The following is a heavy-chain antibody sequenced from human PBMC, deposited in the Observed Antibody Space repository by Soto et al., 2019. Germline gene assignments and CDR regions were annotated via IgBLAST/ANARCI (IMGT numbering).Heavy chain of an antibody. Sequence: PSETLSIPCAVSGGSISGGGASWSWIRQPPGKGLEWIGYIYHSGSTYYNPSLKSRVTISVDRSKNQFSLKLSSVTAADTAVYDGAAGSTVRQPPIPLDFFDTWRQRSLDTVS. V-gene: IGHV4-30-2*01. D-gene: IGHD4-4*01. CDR1: GGSISGGGAS. CDR2: IYHSGST. CDR3: AAGSTVRQPPIPLDFFDT. J-gene: IGHJ3*02.